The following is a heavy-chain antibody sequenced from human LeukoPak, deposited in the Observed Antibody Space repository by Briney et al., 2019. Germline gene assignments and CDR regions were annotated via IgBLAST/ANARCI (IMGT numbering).Heavy chain of an antibody. CDR3: ARDQSAYSYGPPLLYYYMDV. J-gene: IGHJ6*03. Sequence: PGGSLRLSCAASGFTVSSNYMSWVRQAPGKGLGWVSVIYSGGSTYYADSVKGRFTISRDNAKNSLYLQMNSLRAEDTAVYYCARDQSAYSYGPPLLYYYMDVWGKGTTVTVSS. CDR1: GFTVSSNY. CDR2: IYSGGST. D-gene: IGHD5-18*01. V-gene: IGHV3-53*01.